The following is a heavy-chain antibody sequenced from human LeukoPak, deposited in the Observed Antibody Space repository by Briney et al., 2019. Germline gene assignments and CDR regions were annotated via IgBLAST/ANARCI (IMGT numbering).Heavy chain of an antibody. CDR1: GDSISSSTYY. D-gene: IGHD1-20*01. J-gene: IGHJ6*03. Sequence: SETLSLTCTVSGDSISSSTYYWGWVRQPPGKGLEWIGNIYYIGSTYYNPSLKSRVTVSVDTSKNQFSLKLTSVTAADTAMYFCARLGGYNWNPRHYYFYYMDVWGKGTTVTVSS. CDR3: ARLGGYNWNPRHYYFYYMDV. V-gene: IGHV4-39*01. CDR2: IYYIGST.